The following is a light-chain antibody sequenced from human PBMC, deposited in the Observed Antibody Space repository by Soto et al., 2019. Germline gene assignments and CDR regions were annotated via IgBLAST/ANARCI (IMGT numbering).Light chain of an antibody. CDR3: QQYNSYPWT. CDR1: QTISTW. CDR2: KAS. J-gene: IGKJ1*01. Sequence: IQMTQSPSTLSASVGDRVTFTCRASQTISTWLAWYQQKPGEAPKLLIYKASTLEVGVPSRFSASGSGTELTLTTNTLQPADFATYYCQQYNSYPWTFGQGTKV. V-gene: IGKV1-5*03.